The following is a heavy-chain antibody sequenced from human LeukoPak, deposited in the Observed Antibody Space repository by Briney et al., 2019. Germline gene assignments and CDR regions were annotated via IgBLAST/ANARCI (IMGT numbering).Heavy chain of an antibody. CDR1: GYNFTGYY. J-gene: IGHJ5*02. CDR3: ARVEEYCSSTSCHNWFDP. Sequence: ASVKVSCKASGYNFTGYYMHWVRQAPGQGLEWMGWINPNSGGANYAQKFQGRVTMTRDTSISTAYMELSRLRSDDTAVYYCARVEEYCSSTSCHNWFDPWGQGTLVTVSS. V-gene: IGHV1-2*02. D-gene: IGHD2-2*01. CDR2: INPNSGGA.